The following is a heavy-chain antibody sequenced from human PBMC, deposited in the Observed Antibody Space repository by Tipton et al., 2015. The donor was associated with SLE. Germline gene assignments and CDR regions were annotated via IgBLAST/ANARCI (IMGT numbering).Heavy chain of an antibody. J-gene: IGHJ4*02. Sequence: TLSLTCTVSGGSINTYYWSWIRQPAGKGLKWIGRVHTSGSTNYNPSLRSRVTISVDTSKNQFSLNLNSVTAADTAVYFCAREATRGHFDFWGQGTLVTVSS. V-gene: IGHV4-4*07. CDR2: VHTSGST. CDR1: GGSINTYY. CDR3: AREATRGHFDF. D-gene: IGHD1-26*01.